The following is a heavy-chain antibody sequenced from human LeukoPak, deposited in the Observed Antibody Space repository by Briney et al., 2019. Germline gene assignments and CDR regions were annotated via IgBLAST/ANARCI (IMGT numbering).Heavy chain of an antibody. CDR2: ISATSTYI. Sequence: GRSLRLSCAASGFTFSNFAMHWVRQAPGKGLQWVSSISATSTYIYYADSVKGRFTISRDNAKNSLYLQMNSLRAEDTAIYYCANTDYLGYWGQGTLVTVSS. CDR3: ANTDYLGY. CDR1: GFTFSNFA. V-gene: IGHV3-21*01. J-gene: IGHJ4*02.